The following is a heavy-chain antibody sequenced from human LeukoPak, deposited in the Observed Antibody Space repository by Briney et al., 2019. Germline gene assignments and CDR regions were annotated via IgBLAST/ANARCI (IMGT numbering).Heavy chain of an antibody. D-gene: IGHD2-2*01. CDR3: AKQYCSSTSCYYYYYYGMDV. CDR2: ISASGGST. CDR1: GFTFSSSA. J-gene: IGHJ6*02. Sequence: GGSLRLSCAASGFTFSSSAMSWVRQVPGKGLEWVSGISASGGSTNYADSVRGRFTISRDNSKNTLYLQMNSLRAEDTAVYYCAKQYCSSTSCYYYYYYGMDVWGQGTTVTVSS. V-gene: IGHV3-23*01.